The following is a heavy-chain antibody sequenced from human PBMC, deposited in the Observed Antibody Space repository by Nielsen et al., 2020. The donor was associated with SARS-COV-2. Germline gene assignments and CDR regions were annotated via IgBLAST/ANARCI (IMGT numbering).Heavy chain of an antibody. CDR2: IYYSGST. D-gene: IGHD6-13*01. J-gene: IGHJ4*02. Sequence: SETLSLTCTVSGGSISSYYWSWIRQPPGKGLEWIGYIYYSGSTNYNPSLKSRVTISVDTSKNQFSLKLSSVTAADTAVYYCARGGIAAAGTDYWGQGTLVTVSS. CDR1: GGSISSYY. CDR3: ARGGIAAAGTDY. V-gene: IGHV4-59*13.